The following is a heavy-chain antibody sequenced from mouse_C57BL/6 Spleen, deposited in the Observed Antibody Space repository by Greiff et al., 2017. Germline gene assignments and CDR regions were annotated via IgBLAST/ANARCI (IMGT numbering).Heavy chain of an antibody. CDR3: ANGYGDAMDY. Sequence: VKLMESGPGLVAPSQSLSITCTVSGFSLTSYGVRWVRQPPGKGLEWLGVVWGDGSTNYHSALISRLSLSKENSKSQVFLKLNSLQTDDTATYYCANGYGDAMDYWGQGTSVTVSS. CDR1: GFSLTSYG. CDR2: VWGDGST. J-gene: IGHJ4*01. V-gene: IGHV2-3*01. D-gene: IGHD2-2*01.